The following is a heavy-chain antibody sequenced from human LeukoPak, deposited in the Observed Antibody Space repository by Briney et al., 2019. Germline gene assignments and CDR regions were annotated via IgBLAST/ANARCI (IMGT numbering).Heavy chain of an antibody. J-gene: IGHJ4*02. CDR1: GGSSRGYY. CDR2: INHSGST. D-gene: IGHD1-1*01. V-gene: IGHV4-34*01. Sequence: SETLSLTCAVYGGSSRGYYWTWIRQPPGKGLEWIGEINHSGSTNYSPSLKSRVTISVNTSKNQFSLKLTSVTAADTAVYYCARAGFALAPHRGTPFDYWGQGTLVTVSS. CDR3: ARAGFALAPHRGTPFDY.